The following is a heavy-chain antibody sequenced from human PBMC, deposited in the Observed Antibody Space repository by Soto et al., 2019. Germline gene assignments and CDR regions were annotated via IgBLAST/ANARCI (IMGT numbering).Heavy chain of an antibody. D-gene: IGHD6-13*01. CDR3: ARDYSRSCREY. V-gene: IGHV1-18*04. CDR1: GYTFTIYG. CDR2: ISGYNGNT. J-gene: IGHJ4*02. Sequence: GASVKVSCKASGYTFTIYGISWMVQSPVQWLEWMGWISGYNGNTNYTQKFEGRVAMTTDTSTTTAYMELRSLRSDDTAVYYCARDYSRSCREYWGQGTLVTVSS.